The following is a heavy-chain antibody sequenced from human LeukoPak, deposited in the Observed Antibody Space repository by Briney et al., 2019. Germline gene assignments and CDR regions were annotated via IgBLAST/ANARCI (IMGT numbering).Heavy chain of an antibody. J-gene: IGHJ3*01. CDR3: ARSGSRPSGGAFDL. Sequence: SETLSLTCTVSGASIDSYYWSWVRQPPGKGLQWIAYLYYSGSNNFNPSLKSRLTISVDTSKNQFSLKLNSVTAADTAVYYCARSGSRPSGGAFDLWGQGTMVTVSS. D-gene: IGHD1-26*01. V-gene: IGHV4-59*08. CDR1: GASIDSYY. CDR2: LYYSGSN.